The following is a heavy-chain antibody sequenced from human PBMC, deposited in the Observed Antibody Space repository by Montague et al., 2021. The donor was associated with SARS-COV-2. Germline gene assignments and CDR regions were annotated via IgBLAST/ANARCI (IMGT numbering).Heavy chain of an antibody. Sequence: SETLSLTCTVSGDSISSSSYYWGWIRQPPGRGLEWIGSINYNGRTXYNPSLKSRATISVDAPKDQYSLQLASMTAADTAVYYCARQHGHGFVVNGFETYIDYWGQGSLVIVSS. V-gene: IGHV4-39*01. CDR3: ARQHGHGFVVNGFETYIDY. D-gene: IGHD2-15*01. J-gene: IGHJ4*02. CDR2: INYNGRT. CDR1: GDSISSSSYY.